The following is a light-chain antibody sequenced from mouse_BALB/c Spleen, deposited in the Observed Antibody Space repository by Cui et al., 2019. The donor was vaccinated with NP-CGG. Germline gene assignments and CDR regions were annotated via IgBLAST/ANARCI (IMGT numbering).Light chain of an antibody. J-gene: IGLJ1*01. Sequence: QAVVTQESALTTSPGETVTLTCRSSTGAVTTNNFANWVQEKPDQLFTGLIGGTNNRAPGVHARFSGSLIGDKAALTITGAQTEDEAIYFCALWYSNHWVFGGGTKLTVL. CDR1: TGAVTTNNF. V-gene: IGLV1*01. CDR2: GTN. CDR3: ALWYSNHWV.